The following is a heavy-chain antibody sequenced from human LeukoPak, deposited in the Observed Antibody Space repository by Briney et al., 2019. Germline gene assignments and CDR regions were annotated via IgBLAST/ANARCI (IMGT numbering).Heavy chain of an antibody. CDR1: GYTFTSYD. CDR2: MNPKSGNT. Sequence: ASVKVSCKASGYTFTSYDINWVRQATGQGLEWMGWMNPKSGNTGFAQKFQGSVTMTRNTPTATAYMELSSLKSEDTAVYYCARVNTYYYGSGVSRAFHMWGQGTMVTVSS. V-gene: IGHV1-8*01. J-gene: IGHJ3*02. CDR3: ARVNTYYYGSGVSRAFHM. D-gene: IGHD3-10*01.